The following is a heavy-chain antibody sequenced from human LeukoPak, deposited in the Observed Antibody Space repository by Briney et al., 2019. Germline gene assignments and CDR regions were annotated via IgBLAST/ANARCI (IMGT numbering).Heavy chain of an antibody. CDR3: ARKSTGWFGELSTNYGMDV. CDR2: IYYSGST. V-gene: IGHV4-31*03. CDR1: GGSISSGGYY. Sequence: KPSETLSLTCTVSGGSISSGGYYWSWIRQHPGKGLEWIGYIYYSGSTYYNPSLKSRVTISVDTSKNQFSLKLSSVTAADTAVYYCARKSTGWFGELSTNYGMDVWGQGTTVTVSS. J-gene: IGHJ6*02. D-gene: IGHD3-10*01.